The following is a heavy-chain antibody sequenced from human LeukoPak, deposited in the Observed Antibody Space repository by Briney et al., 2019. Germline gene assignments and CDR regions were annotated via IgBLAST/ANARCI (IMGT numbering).Heavy chain of an antibody. CDR2: INPNSGDT. V-gene: IGHV1-2*02. J-gene: IGHJ4*02. CDR3: ATQRGSYLWGTDFDY. D-gene: IGHD3-16*01. CDR1: GYTFTGYY. Sequence: ASVKFSCKASGYTFTGYYMHWVRQAPGQGLEWMGWINPNSGDTKYAQKFQGRVTMTRDTSISTAYMELSRLRSDDTAVYYCATQRGSYLWGTDFDYWGQGTLVTVSS.